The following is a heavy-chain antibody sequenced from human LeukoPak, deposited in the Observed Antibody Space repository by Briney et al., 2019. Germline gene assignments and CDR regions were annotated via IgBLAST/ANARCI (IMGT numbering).Heavy chain of an antibody. CDR2: ISGSGGST. CDR1: GFTFSSYA. D-gene: IGHD6-13*01. V-gene: IGHV3-23*01. Sequence: PGGSLRLSCAASGFTFSSYAMSWVRQAPGKGLEWVSAISGSGGSTDYADSVKGRFTISRDNSKNTLYLQMNSLRAEDTAVYYCAKDSFSSQQLAPGYFDYWGQGTLVTVSS. CDR3: AKDSFSSQQLAPGYFDY. J-gene: IGHJ4*02.